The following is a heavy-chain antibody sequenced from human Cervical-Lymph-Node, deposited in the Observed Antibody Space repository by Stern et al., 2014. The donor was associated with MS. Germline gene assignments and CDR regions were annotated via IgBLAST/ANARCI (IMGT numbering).Heavy chain of an antibody. V-gene: IGHV3-33*01. CDR1: GFTFSSYG. CDR2: IWYDGSNT. Sequence: VQLVESGGGVVQPGRSLRLSCAASGFTFSSYGMHWVRQAPGKGLEWGAVIWYDGSNTYNEDSVKGRFTISRDDSKNTLYLQMNSLRAEDTAVYYCARSSSPSPYYYYGMDVWGQGTTVTVSS. D-gene: IGHD6-13*01. J-gene: IGHJ6*02. CDR3: ARSSSPSPYYYYGMDV.